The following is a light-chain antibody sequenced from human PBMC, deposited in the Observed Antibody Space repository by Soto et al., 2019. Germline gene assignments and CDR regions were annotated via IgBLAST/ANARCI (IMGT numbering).Light chain of an antibody. CDR3: SSYTSSNTVI. CDR1: SSDVGGYDY. J-gene: IGLJ2*01. V-gene: IGLV2-14*01. Sequence: QSVLTQPASVSGSPGQSITISCTGTSSDVGGYDYVSWYQQHPGKAPKLMIYEVISRPSGISNRFSGSKSGNTASLTISGLQAEDEADYYCSSYTSSNTVIFGGGTKQTVL. CDR2: EVI.